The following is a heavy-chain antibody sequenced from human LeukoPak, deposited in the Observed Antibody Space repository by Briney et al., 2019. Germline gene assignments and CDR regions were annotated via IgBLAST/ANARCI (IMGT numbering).Heavy chain of an antibody. CDR3: AKDIAAAGTSGGYMDV. J-gene: IGHJ6*03. CDR1: GFTFDDYA. V-gene: IGHV3-9*01. CDR2: INWNGGNI. Sequence: GGSLRLPCAASGFTFDDYAMHWVRQAPGKGLEWVSGINWNGGNIGYADSVKGRFTISRDNAKNSLYLQMNSLRAEDTALYYCAKDIAAAGTSGGYMDVWGKGTTVTISS. D-gene: IGHD6-13*01.